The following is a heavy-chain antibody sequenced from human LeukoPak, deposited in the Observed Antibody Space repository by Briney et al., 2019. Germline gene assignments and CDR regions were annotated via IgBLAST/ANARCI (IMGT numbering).Heavy chain of an antibody. CDR3: ARDNGIAVGGDFDY. CDR1: GGTFSSYA. Sequence: SVKVSCKASGGTFSSYAISWVRQAPGQGREWMGRIIPIFGTANYAQKFQGRVTITTDESTSTAYMELSSLRSEDTAVYYCARDNGIAVGGDFDYWGQGTLVTVSS. D-gene: IGHD6-19*01. J-gene: IGHJ4*02. V-gene: IGHV1-69*05. CDR2: IIPIFGTA.